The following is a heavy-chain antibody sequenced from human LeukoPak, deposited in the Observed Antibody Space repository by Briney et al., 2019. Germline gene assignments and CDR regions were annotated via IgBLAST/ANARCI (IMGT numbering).Heavy chain of an antibody. Sequence: GGSLRLSCAASGFTFSSYWMHWVRQAPGKGLVWVSHINSDGSSTNYADSVKGRFTISRDNAKNSLYLQMNSLRAEDTAVYYCTRGHHGLEYWGQGTLVTVSS. CDR1: GFTFSSYW. CDR2: INSDGSST. CDR3: TRGHHGLEY. D-gene: IGHD1-14*01. J-gene: IGHJ4*02. V-gene: IGHV3-74*01.